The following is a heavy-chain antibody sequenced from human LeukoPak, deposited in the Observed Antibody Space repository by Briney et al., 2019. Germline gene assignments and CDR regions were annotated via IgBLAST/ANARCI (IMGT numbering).Heavy chain of an antibody. Sequence: GSLRLSCVASGFTFSSYAMSWVRQGPGKGLEWVSAISGSGTSTYHADSVKGRFTISRDNPKNTLYLQMNSLRAEDTAVYYCAKGYSSPHDYYFDYWGQGTLVTVSS. J-gene: IGHJ4*02. CDR2: ISGSGTST. CDR3: AKGYSSPHDYYFDY. CDR1: GFTFSSYA. V-gene: IGHV3-23*01. D-gene: IGHD6-13*01.